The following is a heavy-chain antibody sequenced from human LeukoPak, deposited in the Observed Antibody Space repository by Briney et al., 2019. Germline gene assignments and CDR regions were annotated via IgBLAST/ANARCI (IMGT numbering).Heavy chain of an antibody. D-gene: IGHD5-18*01. CDR1: GGSFSGYY. CDR2: INHSGST. CDR3: ARASRTAMVDY. J-gene: IGHJ4*02. Sequence: KPSETLSLTCAVYGGSFSGYYWSWIRQPPGKGLEWIGEINHSGSTNYNPSLKSRVTISVDTSKNQFSLKLSSVTAADTAVYYCARASRTAMVDYWGQGTLVTVSS. V-gene: IGHV4-34*01.